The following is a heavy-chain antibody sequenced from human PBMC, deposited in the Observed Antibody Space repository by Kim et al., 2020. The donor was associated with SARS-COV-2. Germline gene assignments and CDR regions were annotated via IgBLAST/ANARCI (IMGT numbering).Heavy chain of an antibody. D-gene: IGHD4-17*01. CDR3: ARGPQGNDYGDPRAFDI. CDR2: INHSGST. CDR1: GGSFSGYY. J-gene: IGHJ3*02. Sequence: SETLSLTCAVYGGSFSGYYWSWIRQPPGKGLEWIGEINHSGSTNYNPSLKSRVTISVDTSKNQFSLKLSSVTAADTAVYYCARGPQGNDYGDPRAFDIWGQGTMVTVSS. V-gene: IGHV4-34*01.